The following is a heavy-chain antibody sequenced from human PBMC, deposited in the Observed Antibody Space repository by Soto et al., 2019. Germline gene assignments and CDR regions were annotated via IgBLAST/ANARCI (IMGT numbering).Heavy chain of an antibody. CDR1: GFTFGDYA. D-gene: IGHD2-15*01. J-gene: IGHJ4*02. V-gene: IGHV3-49*03. CDR3: TRQGYCSGGSCYSVSN. CDR2: IRGKAYGGTT. Sequence: GGSLRLSCTASGFTFGDYAMSWFRQAPGKGLEWVGFIRGKAYGGTTEYAASVKGRFTISRVDSKSIAYLQMHSLKTEDTAVYYCTRQGYCSGGSCYSVSNWGQGTLVTVSS.